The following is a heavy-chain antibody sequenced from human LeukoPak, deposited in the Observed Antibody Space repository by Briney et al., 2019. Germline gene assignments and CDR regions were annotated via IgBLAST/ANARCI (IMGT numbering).Heavy chain of an antibody. D-gene: IGHD3-10*01. CDR1: GGSISSGGYY. V-gene: IGHV4-31*03. CDR3: ASHGSGSYYRYFDL. J-gene: IGHJ2*01. CDR2: IYYSGST. Sequence: PSQTLSLTCTVSGGSISSGGYYWSWIRQRPGTGLEWIGYIYYSGSTYYNPSLKSRVTISEDTSKNQFSLKLSSVTAADTAVYYCASHGSGSYYRYFDLWGRGTLVTVSS.